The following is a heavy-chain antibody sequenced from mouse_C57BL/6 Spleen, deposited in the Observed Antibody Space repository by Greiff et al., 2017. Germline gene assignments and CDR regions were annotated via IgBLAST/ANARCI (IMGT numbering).Heavy chain of an antibody. CDR1: GYTFTDYE. CDR2: IDPETGGT. J-gene: IGHJ3*01. CDR3: NKPFAY. Sequence: QVQLQQSGAELVRPGASVMLSCKASGYTFTDYEMHWVKQTPVHGLEWIGAIDPETGGTAYNQKFKGKAILTADKSSSTAYMELRSLTSEDSAVYYCNKPFAYWGQGTLVTVSA. V-gene: IGHV1-15*01.